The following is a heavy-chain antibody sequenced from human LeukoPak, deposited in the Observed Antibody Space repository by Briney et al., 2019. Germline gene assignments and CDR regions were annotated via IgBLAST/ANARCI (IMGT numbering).Heavy chain of an antibody. CDR1: GFTFSSYS. CDR3: ARLLGSVTTFDY. Sequence: PGGSLRLSCAASGFTFSSYSMNWVRQAPGKGLEWVSSISSSSTYIYYTNSVKGRFTISRDNAKNSLYLQMNSLRAEDTAVYYCARLLGSVTTFDYWGQGTLVTVSS. CDR2: ISSSSTYI. V-gene: IGHV3-21*01. D-gene: IGHD1-26*01. J-gene: IGHJ4*02.